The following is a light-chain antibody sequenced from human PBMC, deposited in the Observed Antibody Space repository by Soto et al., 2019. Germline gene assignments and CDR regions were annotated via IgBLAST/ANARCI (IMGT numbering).Light chain of an antibody. CDR2: GAS. V-gene: IGKV3-15*01. CDR1: QSISSN. Sequence: EIVMTQSPATLSVSPGERATLSCRASQSISSNLAWYQQKPGQAPRLLIYGASTRATGIPARFSGSGSGTDFTLTISSPQSEDFAVYYCQLYNNWPPTFGQGAKVEIK. J-gene: IGKJ1*01. CDR3: QLYNNWPPT.